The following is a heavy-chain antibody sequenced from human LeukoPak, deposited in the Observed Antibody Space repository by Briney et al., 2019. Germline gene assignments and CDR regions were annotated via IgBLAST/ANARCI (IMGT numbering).Heavy chain of an antibody. CDR3: ARDCSSTSCYPHYYGMDV. J-gene: IGHJ6*02. V-gene: IGHV4-34*01. Sequence: PSETLSLTCAVYGGSFSGYYWSWIRQPPGKGLEWIGEINHSGSTNYNPSLKSRVTISVDTSKNQFSLKLSSVTAAGTAVYYCARDCSSTSCYPHYYGMDVWGQGTTVTVSS. D-gene: IGHD2-2*01. CDR1: GGSFSGYY. CDR2: INHSGST.